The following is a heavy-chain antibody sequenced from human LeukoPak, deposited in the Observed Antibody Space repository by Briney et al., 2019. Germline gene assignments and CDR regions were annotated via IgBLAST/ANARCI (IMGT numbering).Heavy chain of an antibody. CDR1: GFTFSSYG. Sequence: GGSLRLSCAASGFTFSSYGMHWVRQAPGKGLERVAVIWYDGSNKYYADSVKGRFTISRDNSKNTLYLQMNSLRAEDTAVYYCAKEDDFWSGYSGYWGQGTLVTVSS. D-gene: IGHD3-3*01. J-gene: IGHJ4*02. CDR2: IWYDGSNK. CDR3: AKEDDFWSGYSGY. V-gene: IGHV3-33*06.